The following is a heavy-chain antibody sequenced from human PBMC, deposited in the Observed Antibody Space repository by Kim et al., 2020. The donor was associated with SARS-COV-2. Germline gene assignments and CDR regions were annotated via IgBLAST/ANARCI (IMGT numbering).Heavy chain of an antibody. CDR3: ARQYDYGGNSGDGYYYGMDV. J-gene: IGHJ6*02. CDR2: IYPGDSDT. V-gene: IGHV5-51*01. Sequence: GESLKISCKGSGYSFTSYWIGWVRQMPGKGLEWMGIIYPGDSDTRYSPSFQGQVTISADKSISTAYLQWSSLKASDTAMYYCARQYDYGGNSGDGYYYGMDVWGQGTTVTVSS. CDR1: GYSFTSYW. D-gene: IGHD4-17*01.